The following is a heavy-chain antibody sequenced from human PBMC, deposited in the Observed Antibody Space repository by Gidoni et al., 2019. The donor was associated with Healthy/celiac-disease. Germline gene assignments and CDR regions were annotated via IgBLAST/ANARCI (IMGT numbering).Heavy chain of an antibody. CDR1: GGSISSYY. CDR2: IYTSGST. J-gene: IGHJ5*02. Sequence: QVQLQESGPGLVKPSETLSLTCTVSGGSISSYYWSWIRQPAGKGLEWIGRIYTSGSTNYNPSLKSRVTMSVDTSKNQFSLKLSSVTAADTAVYYCARESGLRNSNQRGHWFDPWGQGTLVTVSS. D-gene: IGHD1-26*01. CDR3: ARESGLRNSNQRGHWFDP. V-gene: IGHV4-4*07.